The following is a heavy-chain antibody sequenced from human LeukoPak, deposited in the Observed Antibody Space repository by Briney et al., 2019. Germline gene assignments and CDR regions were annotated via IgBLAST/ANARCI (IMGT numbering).Heavy chain of an antibody. CDR2: IYTSGST. V-gene: IGHV4-4*09. Sequence: SETLSLTCTVSGVSISSYYWSWVRQPPGKGLEWIGYIYTSGSTNYNPSLKSRVTISVDTSKNQFSLKLSSVTAADTAVYYCARRMTTVDAFDPWGQGTLVTVSS. J-gene: IGHJ5*02. D-gene: IGHD4-11*01. CDR1: GVSISSYY. CDR3: ARRMTTVDAFDP.